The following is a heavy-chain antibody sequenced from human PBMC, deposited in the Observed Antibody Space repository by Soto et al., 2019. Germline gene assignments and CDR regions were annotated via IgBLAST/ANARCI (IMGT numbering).Heavy chain of an antibody. J-gene: IGHJ6*02. CDR3: ARGVRRFVGQEWSYYYGMDV. D-gene: IGHD3-3*01. CDR2: IYYSGST. Sequence: SETLSLTCTVSGGSVSSGSYYWSWIRQPPGKGLEWIGYIYYSGSTNYNPSLKSRVTISVDTSKNQFSLKLSSVTAADTAVYYCARGVRRFVGQEWSYYYGMDVWGQGTTVTFSS. CDR1: GGSVSSGSYY. V-gene: IGHV4-61*01.